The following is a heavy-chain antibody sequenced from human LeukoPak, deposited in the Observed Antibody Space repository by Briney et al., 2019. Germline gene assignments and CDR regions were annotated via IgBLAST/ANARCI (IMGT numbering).Heavy chain of an antibody. CDR2: IFYSVTT. J-gene: IGHJ1*01. D-gene: IGHD6-13*01. CDR1: GRSISNFY. CDR3: ARHGGYSSPYHH. V-gene: IGHV4-59*08. Sequence: SGTLSPTCTVSGRSISNFYWRWIRQPPGKGLECIGYIFYSVTTNFNPSLKSRVTISVDTSKTQFSLKLSSVTAADTAVYYCARHGGYSSPYHHWGQGTLVTVSS.